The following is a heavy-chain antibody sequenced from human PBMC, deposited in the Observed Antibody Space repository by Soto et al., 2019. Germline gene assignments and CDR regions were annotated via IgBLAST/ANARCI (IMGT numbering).Heavy chain of an antibody. V-gene: IGHV1-18*01. CDR2: ISAYNGNT. Sequence: ASVKVSCKASGYTFTSYGISWVRQAPGQGLEWMGWISAYNGNTNYAQKLQGRVTMTTDTSTSTAYMELRSLRSDDTAVYYCARDFGANNTYYDFWSGYYGNSYYSGMYALCQGTTVPISS. J-gene: IGHJ6*02. CDR3: ARDFGANNTYYDFWSGYYGNSYYSGMYA. CDR1: GYTFTSYG. D-gene: IGHD3-3*01.